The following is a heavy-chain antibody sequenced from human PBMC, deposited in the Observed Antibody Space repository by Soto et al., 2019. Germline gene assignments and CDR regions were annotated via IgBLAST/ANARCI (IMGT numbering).Heavy chain of an antibody. CDR2: ISYDGSNK. D-gene: IGHD1-26*01. CDR3: ARGRWEPEIDY. J-gene: IGHJ4*02. CDR1: GFTFSSYA. V-gene: IGHV3-30-3*01. Sequence: GGSLRLSCAASGFTFSSYAMHWVRQAPGKGLEWVAVISYDGSNKYYADSVKGRFTISRDNSKNTLYLQMNSLRAEDTAVYYCARGRWEPEIDYWGQGTLVTVSS.